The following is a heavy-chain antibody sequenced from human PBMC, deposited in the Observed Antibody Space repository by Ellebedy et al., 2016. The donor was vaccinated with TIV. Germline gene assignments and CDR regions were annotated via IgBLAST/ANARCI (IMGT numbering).Heavy chain of an antibody. CDR2: ISAYNGNT. V-gene: IGHV1-18*01. CDR1: GYTFXXYG. Sequence: AASVKVSCKASGYTFXXYGIXXVRLXXGQGLEWMGWISAYNGNTNYAQKLQGRVTMTTDTSTSTAYMELRSLRSDDTAVYYCARVGWELGGYDDYWGQGTLVTVSS. D-gene: IGHD5-12*01. J-gene: IGHJ4*02. CDR3: ARVGWELGGYDDY.